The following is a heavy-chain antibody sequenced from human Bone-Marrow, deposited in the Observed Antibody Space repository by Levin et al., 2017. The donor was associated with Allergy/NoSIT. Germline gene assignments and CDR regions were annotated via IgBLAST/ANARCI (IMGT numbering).Heavy chain of an antibody. J-gene: IGHJ6*02. Sequence: PGGSLRLSCTVSGASIRSYYWSWIRQPPGKGLEWIGYIYYTGSTNYNPSLKSRVTISADTSKNQFSLTLSSVTTADTAVYYCARDRTAYGGNSVVYYYGMHGWGQGTTVTVSS. V-gene: IGHV4-59*01. CDR3: ARDRTAYGGNSVVYYYGMHG. D-gene: IGHD4-23*01. CDR2: IYYTGST. CDR1: GASIRSYY.